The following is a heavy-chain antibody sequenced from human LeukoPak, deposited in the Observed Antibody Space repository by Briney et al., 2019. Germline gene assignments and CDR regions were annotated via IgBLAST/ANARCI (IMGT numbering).Heavy chain of an antibody. V-gene: IGHV3-21*01. CDR3: ARSRYCSSTSCSYFDY. J-gene: IGHJ4*02. CDR2: ISSSSSYI. D-gene: IGHD2-2*01. Sequence: PGGSLRLSCAASGFTFSSYSMNWVRHAPGKGLEWVSSISSSSSYIYYADSVKGRFTISRDNSKNTLYLQMNSLRAEDTAVYYCARSRYCSSTSCSYFDYWGQGTLVTVSS. CDR1: GFTFSSYS.